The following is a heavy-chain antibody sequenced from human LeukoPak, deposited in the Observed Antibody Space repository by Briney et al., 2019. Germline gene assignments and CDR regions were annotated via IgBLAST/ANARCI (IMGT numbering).Heavy chain of an antibody. CDR3: ARDRTVMTWDY. J-gene: IGHJ4*02. CDR1: GFTFSSYS. CDR2: ISSSSSTI. V-gene: IGHV3-48*01. Sequence: GGSLRLSCAASGFTFSSYSMNWVRQAPGKGLEWVSYISSSSSTIYYADSVKGRFTISRDNAKNSLYLQMNSLRAEDTAVYYCARDRTVMTWDYWGQGTMVTVSS. D-gene: IGHD4-11*01.